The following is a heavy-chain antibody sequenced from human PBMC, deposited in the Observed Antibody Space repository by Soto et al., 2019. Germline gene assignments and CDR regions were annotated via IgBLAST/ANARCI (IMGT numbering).Heavy chain of an antibody. D-gene: IGHD3-22*01. CDR2: ISAYNGNT. V-gene: IGHV1-18*01. CDR1: GYTFNIYG. CDR3: FITHGGFPGWNGFDP. J-gene: IGHJ5*02. Sequence: GASVKVSCKTSGYTFNIYGISWVRQAPGQGLEWMGWISAYNGNTNYAQNFQGRVILTTDTSTSTAYMELSSLRSDDTAVYYCFITHGGFPGWNGFDPWGQGTLVTVSS.